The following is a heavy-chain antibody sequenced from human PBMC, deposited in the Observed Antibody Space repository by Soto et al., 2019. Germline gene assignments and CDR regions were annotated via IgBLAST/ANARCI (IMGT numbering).Heavy chain of an antibody. J-gene: IGHJ4*02. CDR2: INGNSGGT. D-gene: IGHD3-16*01. Sequence: QVQLMQSGAEAKKPGASVKVSCKASGYTFTDYFIHWVRQAPGQGLEWMGWINGNSGGTSYAQKFQGRVAMTRDTSISTAYMELSSLTFDDTAVYYCARDPADSMIGIDYWGQGTLVTVSS. CDR3: ARDPADSMIGIDY. CDR1: GYTFTDYF. V-gene: IGHV1-2*02.